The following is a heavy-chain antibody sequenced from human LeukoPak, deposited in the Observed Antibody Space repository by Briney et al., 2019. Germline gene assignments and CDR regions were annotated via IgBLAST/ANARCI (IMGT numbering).Heavy chain of an antibody. Sequence: GGSLRLSCAASGFTFSSYSMNWVRQAPGKGLEWVSSISSSSSYIYYADSVKGRFTISRDNAKNSLYLQMNGLRAEDTAVYYCARGPTGTSDFDYWGQGTLVTVSS. J-gene: IGHJ4*02. D-gene: IGHD1-7*01. V-gene: IGHV3-21*01. CDR3: ARGPTGTSDFDY. CDR1: GFTFSSYS. CDR2: ISSSSSYI.